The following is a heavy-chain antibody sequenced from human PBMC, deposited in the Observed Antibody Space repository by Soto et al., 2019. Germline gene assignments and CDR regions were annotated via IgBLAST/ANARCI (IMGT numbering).Heavy chain of an antibody. V-gene: IGHV3-23*01. Sequence: GGSLRLSCTSSVFIFDSYAMSWVRQAPGKGLECTSTISGSGHNTYYADSVKGRFTISRDSSKDTVYLQMNNLRADDTAVYFCGGGPDYRNNYYYGMDVWGQGTTVTVSS. CDR1: VFIFDSYA. D-gene: IGHD3-10*01. CDR2: ISGSGHNT. CDR3: GGGPDYRNNYYYGMDV. J-gene: IGHJ6*02.